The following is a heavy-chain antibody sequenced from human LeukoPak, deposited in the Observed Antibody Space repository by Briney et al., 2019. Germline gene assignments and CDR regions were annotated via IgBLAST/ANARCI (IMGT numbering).Heavy chain of an antibody. J-gene: IGHJ5*02. Sequence: PSETLSLTCTVSGGSISSFYWSWFYWSWIRQPPGKGLEWIGYIYFSGSTNYNPSLKSRVTIPVDTSKNQFSLKLSSVTAADTAVYYCARETPGYSSGWYPGNGFDPWGQGTLVTVSS. CDR3: ARETPGYSSGWYPGNGFDP. CDR2: IYFSGST. V-gene: IGHV4-61*08. CDR1: GGSISS. D-gene: IGHD6-19*01.